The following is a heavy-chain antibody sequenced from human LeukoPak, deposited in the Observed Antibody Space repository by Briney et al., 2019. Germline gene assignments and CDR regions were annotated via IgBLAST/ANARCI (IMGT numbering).Heavy chain of an antibody. V-gene: IGHV4-39*07. D-gene: IGHD6-13*01. J-gene: IGHJ4*02. CDR2: IYYSGNT. CDR3: AREGSSNWYEGVDY. CDR1: GGSITSSNYY. Sequence: SETLSLTCTVSGGSITSSNYYWGWIRQPPGKGLEWIGSIYYSGNTYYNPSLKSRVTISIDTSKNQFSLKLTSVTAADTAVYYCAREGSSNWYEGVDYWGQGILVTVSS.